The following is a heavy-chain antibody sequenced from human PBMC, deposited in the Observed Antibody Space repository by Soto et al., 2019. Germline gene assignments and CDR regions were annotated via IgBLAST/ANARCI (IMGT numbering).Heavy chain of an antibody. CDR3: ARDLYPLAYYFDY. V-gene: IGHV1-18*01. J-gene: IGHJ4*02. CDR1: GYTFTNHG. CDR2: ISGHNGNT. Sequence: QVQLVQSGAEVKKPGASVKVSCKASGYTFTNHGISWVRQAPGQGLEWLGWISGHNGNTKYAQWLQGRVTMTTDTSTSTAYMELRSLKSDDTAVYYCARDLYPLAYYFDYWGQGTLVTVSS.